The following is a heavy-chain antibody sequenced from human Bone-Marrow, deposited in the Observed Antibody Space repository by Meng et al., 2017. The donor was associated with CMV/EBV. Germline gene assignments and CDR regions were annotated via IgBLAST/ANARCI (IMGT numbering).Heavy chain of an antibody. D-gene: IGHD1-26*01. CDR1: GFTFSSYG. CDR2: IRYDGSNK. V-gene: IGHV3-30*02. J-gene: IGHJ5*02. Sequence: GESLKISCAASGFTFSSYGMHWVRQAPGKGLEWVAFIRYDGSNKYYADSVKGRFTISRDNSKNTLYLQMNSLRAEDTAVYYCAEDSVGATTPWGRGTLVTASS. CDR3: AEDSVGATTP.